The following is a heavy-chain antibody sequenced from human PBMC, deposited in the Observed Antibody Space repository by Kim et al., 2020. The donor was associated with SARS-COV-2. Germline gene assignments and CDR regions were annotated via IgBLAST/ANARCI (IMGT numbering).Heavy chain of an antibody. CDR3: ARDWSRYCSSTSCYPGLLYYYYGMDV. CDR1: GYTFTSYG. Sequence: ASVKVSCKASGYTFTSYGISWVRQAPGQGLEWMGWISAYNGNTNYAQKLQGRVTMTTDTSTSTAYMELRSLRSDDTAVYYCARDWSRYCSSTSCYPGLLYYYYGMDVWGQGTTVTVSS. D-gene: IGHD2-2*01. V-gene: IGHV1-18*01. CDR2: ISAYNGNT. J-gene: IGHJ6*02.